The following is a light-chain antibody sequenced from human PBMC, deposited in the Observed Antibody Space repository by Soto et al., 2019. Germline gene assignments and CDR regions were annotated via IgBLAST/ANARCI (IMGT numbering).Light chain of an antibody. J-gene: IGKJ3*01. V-gene: IGKV1-39*01. CDR1: QSISSY. CDR2: AAS. Sequence: DIQMTQSPSSLSASVGDRVTITCRASQSISSYLNWYQQKPGKAPKLLIYAASSLQSGVPSRFSGSGSGTDFTLTISSLQPEHFATYYCQQCYSTPFTCGPATKVDIK. CDR3: QQCYSTPFT.